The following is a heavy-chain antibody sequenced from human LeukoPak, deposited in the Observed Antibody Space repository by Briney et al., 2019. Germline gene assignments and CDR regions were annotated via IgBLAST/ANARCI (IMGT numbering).Heavy chain of an antibody. V-gene: IGHV1-2*02. CDR1: GYTFTGYY. CDR3: ARVPRGYCSSTSQCYLDY. Sequence: ASVKVSCKASGYTFTGYYMHWVRQAPGQGLEWMGWINPNSGGTNYAQKCQGRVTMTRDTSISTAYMELSRLRSDDTAVYYCARVPRGYCSSTSQCYLDYWGQGTLVTVSS. D-gene: IGHD2-2*01. J-gene: IGHJ4*02. CDR2: INPNSGGT.